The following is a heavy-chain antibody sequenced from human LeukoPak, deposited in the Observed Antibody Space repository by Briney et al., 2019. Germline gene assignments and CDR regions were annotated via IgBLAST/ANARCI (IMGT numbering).Heavy chain of an antibody. J-gene: IGHJ4*02. V-gene: IGHV1-3*01. CDR3: ARLMPFRYCSDGSCYALDY. CDR2: INAGNGNT. CDR1: GYTFTSYA. Sequence: GASVKVSCKASGYTFTSYAMHWVRQAPGQRLEWMGWINAGNGNTKYSQKFQGRVTITRDTSASTAYMELSSLRSEDTAVYYCARLMPFRYCSDGSCYALDYWGQGTLVTVSS. D-gene: IGHD2-15*01.